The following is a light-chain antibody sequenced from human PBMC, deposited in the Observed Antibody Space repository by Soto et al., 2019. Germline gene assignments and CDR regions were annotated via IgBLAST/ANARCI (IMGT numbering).Light chain of an antibody. V-gene: IGLV2-14*01. Sequence: QSVLTQPASVSGSPGQSITISCTGTRRDVGGYNYVSWYQQYPGKSPKLLIYEVTHRPSGVSNRFSGSKSGNTASLTVSGLQAEDEADYYCSSYGGNSNYVFGTGTKVTVL. CDR2: EVT. CDR3: SSYGGNSNYV. CDR1: RRDVGGYNY. J-gene: IGLJ1*01.